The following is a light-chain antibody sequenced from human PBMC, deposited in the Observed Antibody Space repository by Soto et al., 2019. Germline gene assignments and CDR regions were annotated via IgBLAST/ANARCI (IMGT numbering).Light chain of an antibody. CDR1: QSSTSY. Sequence: DIQMTQSPSSLSASVGDRVTIICRASQSSTSYLNWFQKKPGKAPKLLIYAASSLQSGVPSRFSGSGSGTDFTLTISSLQPEDFATYYCQQSYSTLGLTFGGGTKVEIK. CDR2: AAS. J-gene: IGKJ4*01. V-gene: IGKV1-39*01. CDR3: QQSYSTLGLT.